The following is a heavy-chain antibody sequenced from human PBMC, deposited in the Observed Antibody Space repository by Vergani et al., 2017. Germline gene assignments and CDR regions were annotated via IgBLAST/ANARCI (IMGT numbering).Heavy chain of an antibody. CDR2: IYYSGST. Sequence: QVQLQESGPGLVKPSETLSLTCTVSGGSISSHYWSWIRQPPGKGLEWIGYIYYSGSTNYNPSLKSRVTISVDTSKNQFSLKLSSVTAADTAVYYCARGLIDDYNQNYYYYGMDVWGQGTTVTVSS. D-gene: IGHD4-11*01. V-gene: IGHV4-59*11. CDR1: GGSISSHY. J-gene: IGHJ6*02. CDR3: ARGLIDDYNQNYYYYGMDV.